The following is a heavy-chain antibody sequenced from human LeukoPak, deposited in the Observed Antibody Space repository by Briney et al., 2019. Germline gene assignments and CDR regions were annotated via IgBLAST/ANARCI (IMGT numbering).Heavy chain of an antibody. CDR2: INPNSGGT. CDR3: ARDLDYYDSNGAH. D-gene: IGHD3-22*01. CDR1: GYTFTGYY. Sequence: ASVKVSCKASGYTFTGYYMHWVRQAPGQGLEWMGWINPNSGGTNYAQKFQGRVTMTRDTSISTAYMELSRLRSDDTAVYYCARDLDYYDSNGAHWGQGTLVTVSS. J-gene: IGHJ4*02. V-gene: IGHV1-2*02.